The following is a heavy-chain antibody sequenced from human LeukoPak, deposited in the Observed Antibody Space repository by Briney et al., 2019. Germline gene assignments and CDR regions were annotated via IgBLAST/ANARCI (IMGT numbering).Heavy chain of an antibody. D-gene: IGHD2-15*01. CDR3: ARHYCSGGNCYYFDH. CDR1: GGSISGYY. J-gene: IGHJ4*02. CDR2: IYYRGTS. V-gene: IGHV4-59*08. Sequence: SETLSLTCTVSGGSISGYYWSWIRQPPGRGLEWIGFIYYRGTSKYNPSLMSRVTMSVDTSKNQVSLKLSSVTAADTAVYYCARHYCSGGNCYYFDHWGQGTLVTVSS.